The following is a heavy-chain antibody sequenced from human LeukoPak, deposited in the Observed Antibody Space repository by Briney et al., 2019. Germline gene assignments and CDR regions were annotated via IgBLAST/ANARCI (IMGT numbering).Heavy chain of an antibody. CDR1: GFTFSSYA. CDR3: AKFSSGPYYFDY. CDR2: ISGSGGST. J-gene: IGHJ4*02. V-gene: IGHV3-23*01. D-gene: IGHD6-25*01. Sequence: GGSLRLSCAASGFTFSSYAMSWVRQAPGKGLEWVSAISGSGGSTYYADSVKGRFTISRDNSKNTLCLQMNSLRAEDTAVYYCAKFSSGPYYFDYWGQGTLVTVSS.